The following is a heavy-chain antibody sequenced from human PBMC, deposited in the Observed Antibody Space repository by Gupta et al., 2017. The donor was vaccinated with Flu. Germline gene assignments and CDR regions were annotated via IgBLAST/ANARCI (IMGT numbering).Heavy chain of an antibody. Sequence: QVQLVQSGAEVKKPGASVMVSCKASGYTFTGYYMHWVRQAPGQGLEWMGWINPNSSDTNYAQKFQGWVTMTRDMSISTVYMELSRLASDDTAVYYCARDPGNYGTDYFDYWGQGTLVTVSS. D-gene: IGHD3-10*01. CDR3: ARDPGNYGTDYFDY. V-gene: IGHV1-2*04. CDR2: INPNSSDT. J-gene: IGHJ4*02. CDR1: GYTFTGYY.